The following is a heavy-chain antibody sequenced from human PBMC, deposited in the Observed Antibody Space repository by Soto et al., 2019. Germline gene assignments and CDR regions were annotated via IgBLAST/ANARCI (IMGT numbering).Heavy chain of an antibody. V-gene: IGHV4-59*01. CDR3: ARVSYGDRVIAFDI. CDR1: GGSISSYY. J-gene: IGHJ3*02. D-gene: IGHD4-17*01. Sequence: QVQLQESGPGLVKPSETLSLTCTVSGGSISSYYWSWIQQPPGKGLEWIGYIYYSGSTNYNPSLKSRVTLSVDTSKNQFSLKLSSVTAADTAVYYCARVSYGDRVIAFDIWGQGTMVTVSS. CDR2: IYYSGST.